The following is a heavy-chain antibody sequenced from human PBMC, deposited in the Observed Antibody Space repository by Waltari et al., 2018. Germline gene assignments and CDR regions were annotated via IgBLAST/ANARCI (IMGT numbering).Heavy chain of an antibody. Sequence: QVQLQESGRGLVKPLQTLSLTCTVSGVSMRSGEYYWSWIRQPAGKGLEWIGYIYTSGRATYNPSLKSRVSMSIDTFKNQFSLNLKSVTAADTAVYYCALVRVVNAFDIWGQGTMVTVSS. CDR3: ALVRVVNAFDI. CDR2: IYTSGRA. D-gene: IGHD3-3*01. V-gene: IGHV4-61*09. J-gene: IGHJ3*02. CDR1: GVSMRSGEYY.